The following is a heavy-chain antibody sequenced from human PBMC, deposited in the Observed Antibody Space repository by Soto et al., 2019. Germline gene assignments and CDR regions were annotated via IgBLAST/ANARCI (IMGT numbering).Heavy chain of an antibody. CDR3: ARVPAKEVEATYYWFDP. Sequence: ASVKVSCKACGYTFPSCGISGVRQAPGRGLEWMGWISAYKGNTNYAQKLQDRVTMTTDTSSSTAHMELKSQSDYDRDGYYCARVPAKEVEATYYWFDPWGQGTLVTVSS. CDR1: GYTFPSCG. V-gene: IGHV1-18*01. D-gene: IGHD1-26*01. J-gene: IGHJ5*02. CDR2: ISAYKGNT.